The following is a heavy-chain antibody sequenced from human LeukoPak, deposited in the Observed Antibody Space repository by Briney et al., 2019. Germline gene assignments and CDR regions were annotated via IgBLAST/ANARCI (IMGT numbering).Heavy chain of an antibody. CDR3: ARLKFYDSTGYSPGHYMDV. CDR1: GGPIYSYY. J-gene: IGHJ6*03. Sequence: SETLSLTCTVSGGPIYSYYWSWIRQTAGKGLEWIGRLYPGVSTNYNPSLKSRVTMSVDTSKNQFALKLSAVTAADTAVYYCARLKFYDSTGYSPGHYMDVWAKGTTLTVSS. CDR2: LYPGVST. V-gene: IGHV4-4*07. D-gene: IGHD3-22*01.